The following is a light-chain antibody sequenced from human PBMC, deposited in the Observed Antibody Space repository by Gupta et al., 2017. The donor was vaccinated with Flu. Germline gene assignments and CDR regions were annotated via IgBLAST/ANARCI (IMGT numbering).Light chain of an antibody. CDR2: AAS. V-gene: IGKV1D-16*01. CDR1: QGISTW. J-gene: IGKJ4*01. CDR3: QQYNSYPVT. Sequence: DIQMTQSPSSLSASVGDRVTITCRASQGISTWLAWYQLKPGKAPRSLIYAASYLRSGVPSRFSGSGSGTDFTLTSSSLQPEEFATYSCQQYNSYPVTFGGGTKVEIK.